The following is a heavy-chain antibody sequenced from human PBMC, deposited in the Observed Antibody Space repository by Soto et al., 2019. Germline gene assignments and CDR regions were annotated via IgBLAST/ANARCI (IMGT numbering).Heavy chain of an antibody. CDR3: ARGGGSCSTCYGMDV. V-gene: IGHV3-23*01. Sequence: PGGSLRLSCKASGFTLNNYAMIWVRQAPGKGLEWVSAISGSGAGTYYADSVKGRFTISRDNSKNTLYLQMNSLRAEDTAVYYCARGGGSCSTCYGMDVWGQGTTVTVSS. J-gene: IGHJ6*02. D-gene: IGHD2-15*01. CDR1: GFTLNNYA. CDR2: ISGSGAGT.